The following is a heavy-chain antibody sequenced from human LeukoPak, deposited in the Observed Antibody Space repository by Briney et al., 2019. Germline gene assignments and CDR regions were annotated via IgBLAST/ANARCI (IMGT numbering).Heavy chain of an antibody. CDR3: AREKLAVAGPYYFDY. D-gene: IGHD6-19*01. CDR1: GYTFTSYG. V-gene: IGHV1-18*01. CDR2: ISAYNGNT. J-gene: IGHJ4*02. Sequence: ASVKVSCKASGYTFTSYGISWVRQAPGQGLEWMGWISAYNGNTNYAQKLQGRVTMTTDTPTSTAYMELRSLRSDDTAVYYCAREKLAVAGPYYFDYWGQGTLVTVSS.